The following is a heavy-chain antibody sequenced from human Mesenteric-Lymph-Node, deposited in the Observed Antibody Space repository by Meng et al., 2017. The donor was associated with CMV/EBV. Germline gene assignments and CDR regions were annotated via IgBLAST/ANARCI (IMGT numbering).Heavy chain of an antibody. D-gene: IGHD2-2*02. CDR3: ASEDCSSSNCYNRRHYGLDV. CDR1: GFTVSSNY. Sequence: GGSLRLSCVVSGFTVSSNYITWVRQAPGKGLEWVSVTYSGDNTDYADSVKGRFTISRDTSKNTLYLQMNSLRAEDSAVYYCASEDCSSSNCYNRRHYGLDVWGQGTTVTVSS. CDR2: TYSGDNT. J-gene: IGHJ6*02. V-gene: IGHV3-66*02.